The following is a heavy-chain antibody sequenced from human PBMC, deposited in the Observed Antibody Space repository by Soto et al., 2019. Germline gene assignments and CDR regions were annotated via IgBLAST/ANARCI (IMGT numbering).Heavy chain of an antibody. CDR3: ATDGGYCSSTSCYYYYYYGMDV. Sequence: GASVKVSCKVSGYTLTELSVHWVRQAPGKGLEWMGGFDPEDGETIYAQKFQGRVTMTEDTSTDTAYMELSSLRSEDTAVYYCATDGGYCSSTSCYYYYYYGMDVWGQGTTVTVSS. CDR1: GYTLTELS. D-gene: IGHD2-2*01. V-gene: IGHV1-24*01. CDR2: FDPEDGET. J-gene: IGHJ6*02.